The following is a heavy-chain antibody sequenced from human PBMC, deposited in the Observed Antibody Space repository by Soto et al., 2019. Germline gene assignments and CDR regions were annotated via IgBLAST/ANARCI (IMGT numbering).Heavy chain of an antibody. CDR1: GGTFNTYA. J-gene: IGHJ4*02. Sequence: QVQLVQSGAEMKKPGSSVKVSCQSSGGTFNTYAMNWVRQAPGQGTEWMGDISPMFGAANYAPKFQGRVTITADESTVTSYMQVSSLTSEDTALYFCAREVQVHTPAFVYWGQGTLVTVSS. CDR3: AREVQVHTPAFVY. D-gene: IGHD3-10*01. CDR2: ISPMFGAA. V-gene: IGHV1-69*19.